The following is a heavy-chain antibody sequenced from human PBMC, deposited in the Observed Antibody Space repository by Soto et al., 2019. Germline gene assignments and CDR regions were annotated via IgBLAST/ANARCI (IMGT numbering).Heavy chain of an antibody. V-gene: IGHV4-39*01. CDR3: TRGYCTTSSCYADY. J-gene: IGHJ4*02. Sequence: LSLTCTVSGDSISSSCSYWGWIRQPPGNGLEWIGSLYYSGRSYYSPSLKSRVTISVDTSKNQFSLKLTSVTAADTAVYYCTRGYCTTSSCYADYWGQGTLVTVSS. CDR1: GDSISSSCSY. CDR2: LYYSGRS. D-gene: IGHD2-2*01.